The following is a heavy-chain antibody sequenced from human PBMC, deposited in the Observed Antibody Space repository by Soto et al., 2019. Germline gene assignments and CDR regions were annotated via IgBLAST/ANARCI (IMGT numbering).Heavy chain of an antibody. V-gene: IGHV1-8*01. J-gene: IGHJ6*02. Sequence: QVQLVQSGAEVKKPGASVKVSCKASGYTFPSYALSWVRQATGHGLEWLGWMNPNSGSTGSAQKFPGRVTMTRNTAISTAYMEMSSLRSEDTAVDYCAKMPSLGRSSGWWDFYYGMDVGGQGTTVTVSS. D-gene: IGHD6-19*01. CDR3: AKMPSLGRSSGWWDFYYGMDV. CDR2: MNPNSGST. CDR1: GYTFPSYA.